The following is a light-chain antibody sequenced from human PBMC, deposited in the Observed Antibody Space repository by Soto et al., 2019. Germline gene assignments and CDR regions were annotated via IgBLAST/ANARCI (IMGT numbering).Light chain of an antibody. Sequence: EIVLTQSPATLSLSPGERATLSCRASQSVSNYLAWYQQKPGQAPRLLMYDASNRATGIPARFSGSGSGTDFTLTISSLEPEDFPVYYCQQRSNWLPITFGPGTKVDIK. CDR2: DAS. V-gene: IGKV3-11*01. CDR1: QSVSNY. J-gene: IGKJ3*01. CDR3: QQRSNWLPIT.